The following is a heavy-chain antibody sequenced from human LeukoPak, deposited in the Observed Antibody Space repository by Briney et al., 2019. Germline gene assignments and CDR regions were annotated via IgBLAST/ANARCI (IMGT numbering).Heavy chain of an antibody. D-gene: IGHD3-16*01. CDR3: ARGSTLAFDI. Sequence: GESLKISCKGSGFTFTSYGISWVRQAPGQGLEWMGWISAYNGNTNYARKLQGRVTMTTDTSTSTAYMELRSLRSDDTAVYYCARGSTLAFDIWGQGTMVTVSS. J-gene: IGHJ3*02. CDR2: ISAYNGNT. V-gene: IGHV1-18*01. CDR1: GFTFTSYG.